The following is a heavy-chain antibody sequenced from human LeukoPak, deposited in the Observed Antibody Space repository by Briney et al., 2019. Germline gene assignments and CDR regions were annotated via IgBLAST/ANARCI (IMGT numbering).Heavy chain of an antibody. J-gene: IGHJ5*02. CDR3: ARYCSGGSCYRNWFDP. CDR2: IYYSGST. D-gene: IGHD2-15*01. V-gene: IGHV4-31*03. CDR1: GGSISSGGYY. Sequence: SETLSLTCTVSGGSISSGGYYWSWIRQHPGKGLEWIGYIYYSGSTYYNPSLKSRMTISVDTSKNQFSLNLSSVTAADTAVYYCARYCSGGSCYRNWFDPWGQGTLVTVSS.